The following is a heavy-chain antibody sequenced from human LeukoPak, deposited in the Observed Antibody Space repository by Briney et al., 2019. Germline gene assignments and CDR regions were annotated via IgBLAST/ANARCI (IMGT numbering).Heavy chain of an antibody. CDR1: NGSLTGYY. V-gene: IGHV4-34*01. D-gene: IGHD6-13*01. Sequence: SETLSLTCAVYNGSLTGYYWTWIRQPPGKGLEWIGEIDRIGTTNDNASLRSRVIMSVDTSKNQFSLNLRSVTAADTAVYYCARGLGSWRRYHMDVWGTGTTVTVSS. CDR3: ARGLGSWRRYHMDV. J-gene: IGHJ6*03. CDR2: IDRIGTT.